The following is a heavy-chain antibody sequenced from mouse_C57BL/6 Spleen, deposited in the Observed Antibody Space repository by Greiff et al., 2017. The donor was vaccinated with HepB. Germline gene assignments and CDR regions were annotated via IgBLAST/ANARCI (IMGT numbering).Heavy chain of an antibody. Sequence: VKLVESGPGLVQPSQSLSITCTVSGFSLTSYGVHWVRQSPGKGLEWLGVIWRGGSTDHNAAFMSRLSITKDNSKSQVFFKMNSLQADDTAIYYCAKKGGEIAMDYWGQGTSVTVSS. J-gene: IGHJ4*01. V-gene: IGHV2-5*01. CDR1: GFSLTSYG. CDR2: IWRGGST. CDR3: AKKGGEIAMDY.